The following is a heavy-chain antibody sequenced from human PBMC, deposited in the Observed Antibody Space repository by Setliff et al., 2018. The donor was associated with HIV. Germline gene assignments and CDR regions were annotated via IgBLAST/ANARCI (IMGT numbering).Heavy chain of an antibody. J-gene: IGHJ6*03. CDR1: GDSVSSASYY. D-gene: IGHD6-6*01. Sequence: KSSETLSLTCTVSGDSVSSASYYWSWIRQPPGKGLEWIGYIYYSGTTKYNPSLKSRVTISVDTSKNQFSLKLSSVTAADTAVYYCASEAWTSYRSLSGYYYYYMDVWGKGTTVTVSS. CDR3: ASEAWTSYRSLSGYYYYYMDV. V-gene: IGHV4-61*01. CDR2: IYYSGTT.